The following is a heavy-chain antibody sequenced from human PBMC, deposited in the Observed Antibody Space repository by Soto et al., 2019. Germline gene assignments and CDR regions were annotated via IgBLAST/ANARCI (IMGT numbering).Heavy chain of an antibody. J-gene: IGHJ6*02. D-gene: IGHD5-18*01. V-gene: IGHV4-31*03. CDR1: GGSISRGGYY. CDR2: IYYSGST. CDR3: ACIFSGGYGYGFYYYGMDV. Sequence: SETLSLTCTVSGGSISRGGYYWNWIRQHPGKGLEWIGYIYYSGSTYYNPSLKSRVTISVDTSKNQFSLKLSSVTAADTAVYYCACIFSGGYGYGFYYYGMDVWGQGTTVT.